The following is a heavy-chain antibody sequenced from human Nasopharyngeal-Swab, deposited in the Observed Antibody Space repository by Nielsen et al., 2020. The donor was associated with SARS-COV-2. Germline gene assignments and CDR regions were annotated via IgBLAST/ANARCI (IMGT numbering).Heavy chain of an antibody. D-gene: IGHD4-17*01. V-gene: IGHV4-61*01. J-gene: IGHJ4*02. Sequence: TLSLTCTVSGGSVSSGSYYWSWIRQPPGKGLEWIGYIYYSGSTNYNPTLKSRVTISVDTSKNQFSLKLSSVTAADTAVYYCARVLTTTVTIDYWGQGTLVTVSS. CDR3: ARVLTTTVTIDY. CDR2: IYYSGST. CDR1: GGSVSSGSYY.